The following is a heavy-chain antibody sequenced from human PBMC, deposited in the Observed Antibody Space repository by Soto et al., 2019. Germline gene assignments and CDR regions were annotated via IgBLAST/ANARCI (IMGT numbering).Heavy chain of an antibody. CDR3: ARTSGYSSTDNWFDP. V-gene: IGHV1-18*01. Sequence: QVQLVQSGAEVKKPGGSVKVACKASGYTFTSYGISWVRQSPGQGLEWMGWISAYNGNTNNAQKFQGRVAVTTDTSTSTAYMELMNLRSDDTAVYYCARTSGYSSTDNWFDPWGQGTLVTVSS. CDR1: GYTFTSYG. CDR2: ISAYNGNT. J-gene: IGHJ5*02. D-gene: IGHD6-13*01.